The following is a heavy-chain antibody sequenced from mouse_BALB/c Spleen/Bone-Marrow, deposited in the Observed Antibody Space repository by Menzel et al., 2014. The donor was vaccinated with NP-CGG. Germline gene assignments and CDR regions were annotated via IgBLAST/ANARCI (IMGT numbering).Heavy chain of an antibody. CDR3: TSCDTHYAMDY. CDR2: IDPANGNA. CDR1: GFNIKDTY. J-gene: IGHJ4*01. V-gene: IGHV14-3*02. Sequence: EVQLQQSGAELVKPGASVNLSCTASGFNIKDTYMHWVKQRPEQGLEWIGWIDPANGNAKYDPNFQDKATITADTSSTPSYLHLSSPTSDDTAFYYCTSCDTHYAMDYWGQGTSVTVSS.